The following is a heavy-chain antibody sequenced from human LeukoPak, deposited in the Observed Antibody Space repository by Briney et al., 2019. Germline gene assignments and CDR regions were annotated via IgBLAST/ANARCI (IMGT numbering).Heavy chain of an antibody. CDR3: AKDECSSSSCSIDY. D-gene: IGHD2-2*01. J-gene: IGHJ4*02. V-gene: IGHV3-9*03. Sequence: TGGSLRLSCAASGFTFDEYAMDWVGQAPGKGLEGVAGISWNSGSIDYEDSVKGRLDISRDNAKNYVFLKMNSLRGEDMALYYCAKDECSSSSCSIDYWGQGTLVTVSS. CDR2: ISWNSGSI. CDR1: GFTFDEYA.